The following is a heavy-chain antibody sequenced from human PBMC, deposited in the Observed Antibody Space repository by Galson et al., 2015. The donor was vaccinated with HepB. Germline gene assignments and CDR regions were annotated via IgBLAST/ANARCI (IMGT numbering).Heavy chain of an antibody. V-gene: IGHV3-33*06. Sequence: ALRLSCAASGFTFSSSGMHWVRQAPGKGLERVAVIWYGGSNKYYADSVKGRFTISRDNSKNTLYLQMNSLRAEDTPVYYCAKDRRQTYDYVWGSYRHEAFDIWGQGTMVTVSS. CDR3: AKDRRQTYDYVWGSYRHEAFDI. J-gene: IGHJ3*02. D-gene: IGHD3-16*02. CDR2: IWYGGSNK. CDR1: GFTFSSSG.